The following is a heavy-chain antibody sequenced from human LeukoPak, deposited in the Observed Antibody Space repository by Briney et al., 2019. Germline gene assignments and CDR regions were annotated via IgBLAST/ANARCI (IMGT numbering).Heavy chain of an antibody. V-gene: IGHV3-23*01. D-gene: IGHD3-10*01. Sequence: GGSLRLSCAASGFTFSSYAMSWVRQAPGKGLEWVSAISGSGGSTYYADSVKGRFTISRDNSKNTLYLQMNSLRAEDTAVYYCAKDDPPPGSPPFLIDYWGQGTLVTVSS. J-gene: IGHJ4*02. CDR1: GFTFSSYA. CDR2: ISGSGGST. CDR3: AKDDPPPGSPPFLIDY.